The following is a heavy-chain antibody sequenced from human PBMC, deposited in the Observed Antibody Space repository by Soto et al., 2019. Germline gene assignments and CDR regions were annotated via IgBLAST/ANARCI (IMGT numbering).Heavy chain of an antibody. CDR3: AAGGGLPRYY. CDR1: GGSISSGGYS. J-gene: IGHJ4*02. D-gene: IGHD5-12*01. Sequence: QLQLQESGSGLVKPSQTLSLTCAVSGGSISSGGYSWSWIRQPPGKGLEWIGYIYHSGSTYYNPALKRRVTISVDRSKNQFPLKLSSVTAADTAVYYCAAGGGLPRYYWGQGTLVTVSS. V-gene: IGHV4-30-2*01. CDR2: IYHSGST.